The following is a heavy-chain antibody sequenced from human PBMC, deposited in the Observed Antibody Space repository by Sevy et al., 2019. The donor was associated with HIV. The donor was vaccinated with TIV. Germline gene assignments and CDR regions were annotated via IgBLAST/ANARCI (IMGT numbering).Heavy chain of an antibody. CDR2: FDPEDDET. Sequence: ASVKVSCKVSGYTLSQLSMHWVRLAPGKGLEWMGSFDPEDDETIYAQKFQDRVTMTEDTSPNTAYMELSSLRSEDTAVYYCATTKDYYESSGDPFDYWGQGTLVTVSS. D-gene: IGHD3-22*01. V-gene: IGHV1-24*01. CDR3: ATTKDYYESSGDPFDY. J-gene: IGHJ4*02. CDR1: GYTLSQLS.